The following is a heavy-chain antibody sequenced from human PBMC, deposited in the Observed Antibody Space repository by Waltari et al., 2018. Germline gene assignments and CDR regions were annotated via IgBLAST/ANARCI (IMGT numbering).Heavy chain of an antibody. CDR2: ISGSGGSA. Sequence: EVQLLESGGGLVQPGGSLRLSCAASGFTFSRYAMSWFRQAPGKGPEWVSFISGSGGSAYHADSVKGRVTISRDNSKNTVHLQMNSLRAEDTAVYYCAKHRRDGYNGGVDYWGQGMLVNVSS. CDR1: GFTFSRYA. V-gene: IGHV3-23*01. D-gene: IGHD1-1*01. CDR3: AKHRRDGYNGGVDY. J-gene: IGHJ4*02.